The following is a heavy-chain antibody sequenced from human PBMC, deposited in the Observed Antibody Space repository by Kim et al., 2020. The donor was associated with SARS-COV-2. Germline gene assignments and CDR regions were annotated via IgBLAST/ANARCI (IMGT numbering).Heavy chain of an antibody. CDR3: AKNLWVVSATPFFDY. Sequence: GGSLRLSCVASGFTFSSHAMSWVRQAPGKGLEWVSSISGSGDNTYYADSVRGRFTISRDSSKNTLYLQMNSLRDEDTAIFYCAKNLWVVSATPFFDYWGQGALVTVSS. V-gene: IGHV3-23*01. CDR2: ISGSGDNT. D-gene: IGHD2-15*01. CDR1: GFTFSSHA. J-gene: IGHJ4*02.